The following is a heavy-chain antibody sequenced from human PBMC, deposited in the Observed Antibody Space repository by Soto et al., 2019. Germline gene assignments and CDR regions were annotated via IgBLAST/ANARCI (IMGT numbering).Heavy chain of an antibody. V-gene: IGHV4-39*01. CDR1: GASVSTSSSY. J-gene: IGHJ6*02. CDR3: ARLGIVDYYYYGMDV. CDR2: IYYSGST. Sequence: SETLSPICNLPGASVSTSSSYTVWIPQPTGKGLEWIGSIYYSGSTYYNPSLKSRVTISVDTSKNQFSLKLSSVTAADTAVYYCARLGIVDYYYYGMDVWGQGTTVTVSS. D-gene: IGHD7-27*01.